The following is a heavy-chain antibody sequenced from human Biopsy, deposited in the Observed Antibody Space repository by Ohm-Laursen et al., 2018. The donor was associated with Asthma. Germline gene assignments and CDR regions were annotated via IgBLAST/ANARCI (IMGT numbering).Heavy chain of an antibody. CDR2: SNQGGSP. V-gene: IGHV4-34*01. CDR3: ASGPEWYGLDV. D-gene: IGHD3-3*01. J-gene: IGHJ6*02. CDR1: GGSFSNYY. Sequence: SETLSLTCAVYGGSFSNYYWTWIRQPPGKGLEWIGESNQGGSPTFNPSLKSRVTISRDTSKNQLSLKLRSVTAADTAVYYCASGPEWYGLDVWGQGTTVTVSS.